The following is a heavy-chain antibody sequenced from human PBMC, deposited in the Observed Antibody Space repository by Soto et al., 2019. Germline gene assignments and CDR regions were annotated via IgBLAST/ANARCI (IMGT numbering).Heavy chain of an antibody. CDR3: AIDYYRFNSGYGYSMDF. V-gene: IGHV3-30-3*01. CDR2: ISYDGSNK. D-gene: IGHD5-12*01. J-gene: IGHJ6*04. Sequence: QVQLVESGGGVVQTGRSLRLSCAASGFTFSSYAMHWVRQAPGKGLAWVAVISYDGSNKYYADSVKGRFTISRDNSKNTLYLQMNSLRAEDTAVYYCAIDYYRFNSGYGYSMDFWGKGTTVTVSS. CDR1: GFTFSSYA.